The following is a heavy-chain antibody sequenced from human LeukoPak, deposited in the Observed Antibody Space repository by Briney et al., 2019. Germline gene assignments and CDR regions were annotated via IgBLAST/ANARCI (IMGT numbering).Heavy chain of an antibody. CDR1: GGSISSSSYY. V-gene: IGHV4-39*07. Sequence: SETLSLTCTVSGGSISSSSYYWGWIRQPPGKGLEWIGEINHSGSTNYNPSLKSRVTISVDTSKNQFSLKLSSVTAADTAVYYCARDESAESSSSWFDPWGQGTLVTVSS. J-gene: IGHJ5*02. CDR3: ARDESAESSSSWFDP. CDR2: INHSGST. D-gene: IGHD6-13*01.